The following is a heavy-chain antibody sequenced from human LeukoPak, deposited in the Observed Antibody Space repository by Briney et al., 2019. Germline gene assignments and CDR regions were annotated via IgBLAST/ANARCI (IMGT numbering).Heavy chain of an antibody. J-gene: IGHJ5*02. CDR2: IYYSGST. CDR3: ARHVLAAADFDP. V-gene: IGHV4-59*08. D-gene: IGHD6-13*01. CDR1: GGSISSYY. Sequence: KASETLSLTCTVSGGSISSYYWSWIRQPPGKGLEWIGYIYYSGSTNYNPSLKSRVTISVDTSKNQFSLKLSSVTAADTAVYYCARHVLAAADFDPWGQGTLVTVSS.